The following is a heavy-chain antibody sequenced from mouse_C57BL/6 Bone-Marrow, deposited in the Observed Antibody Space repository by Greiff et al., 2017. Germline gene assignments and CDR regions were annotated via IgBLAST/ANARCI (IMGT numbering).Heavy chain of an antibody. CDR2: ISSGSSTI. CDR3: ARLPLDY. D-gene: IGHD1-1*01. J-gene: IGHJ2*01. Sequence: EVKLVESGGGLVKPGGSLKLSCAASGFTFSDYGMHWVRQAPEKGLEWVAYISSGSSTIYYADTVKGRFTISRDNANNTLFLHMTSLRSENRAMYYCARLPLDYWGQGTTLTVSS. V-gene: IGHV5-17*01. CDR1: GFTFSDYG.